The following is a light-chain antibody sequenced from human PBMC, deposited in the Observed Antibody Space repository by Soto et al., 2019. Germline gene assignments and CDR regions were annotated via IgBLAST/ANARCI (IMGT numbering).Light chain of an antibody. Sequence: QSALTQPASVSGSPGQSITISCAGTSSDFASYNFVSWYQHYTGKAPKLILYEVSNRPAGVSNRFSGSKSGNTASLTISGLQAEDEADYYCSSYTTTSTLIIFGGGTKLTVL. CDR3: SSYTTTSTLII. V-gene: IGLV2-14*01. CDR2: EVS. J-gene: IGLJ2*01. CDR1: SSDFASYNF.